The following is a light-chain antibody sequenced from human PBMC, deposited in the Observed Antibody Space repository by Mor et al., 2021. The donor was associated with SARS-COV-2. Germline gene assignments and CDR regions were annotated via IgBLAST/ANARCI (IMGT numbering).Light chain of an antibody. J-gene: IGLJ2*01. CDR1: SYY. Sequence: SYYASWYQQKPGQAPLLVIYGKNNRPSGIPDRFSGSSSGNTASLTITASQAEDEADYYCNSRDSSGYPVIFGGGTKLTV. CDR3: NSRDSSGYPVI. V-gene: IGLV3-19*01. CDR2: GKN.